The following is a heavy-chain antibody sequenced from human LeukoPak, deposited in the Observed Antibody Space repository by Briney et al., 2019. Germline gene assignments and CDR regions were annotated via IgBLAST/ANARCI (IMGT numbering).Heavy chain of an antibody. V-gene: IGHV3-30*18. CDR1: GFTFSSYG. CDR2: ISYDGSNK. CDR3: AKDRSSGWYLSGMDV. D-gene: IGHD6-19*01. Sequence: GGPLRPPWAPSGFTFSSYGMPWARQAPGKGLEGVAVISYDGSNKYYADSVKGRFTISRDNSKNTLYLQMNSLRAEDTAVYYCAKDRSSGWYLSGMDVWGQGTTVTVSS. J-gene: IGHJ6*02.